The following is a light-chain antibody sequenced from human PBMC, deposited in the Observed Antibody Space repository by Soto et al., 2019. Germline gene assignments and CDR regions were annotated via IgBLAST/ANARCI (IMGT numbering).Light chain of an antibody. V-gene: IGLV1-40*01. CDR3: QSYDSSLSGSL. CDR2: GNS. J-gene: IGLJ3*02. CDR1: SSNIGAAYA. Sequence: QSVLTQPPSVSGAPGQRVTISCTGSSSNIGAAYAVHWYQQLPGTAPKLLIYGNSNRPSGVPDRFSGSKSGTSASLAITGLQAEDEADYYCQSYDSSLSGSLFGGGTKLTVL.